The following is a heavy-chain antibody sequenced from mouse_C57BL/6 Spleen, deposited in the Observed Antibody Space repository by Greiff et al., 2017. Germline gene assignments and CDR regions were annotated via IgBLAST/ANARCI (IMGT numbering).Heavy chain of an antibody. J-gene: IGHJ2*01. CDR3: ARRDYDERGYYFDY. CDR2: INPNNGGT. D-gene: IGHD2-4*01. CDR1: GYTFTDYN. Sequence: VQLQQSGPELVKPGASVKMSCKASGYTFTDYNMHWVKQSPGKSLEWIGYINPNNGGTSYNQKFKGKATLTVNKSSSTAYMGLRSLTSEDAAVYYCARRDYDERGYYFDYWGQGTTLTVSS. V-gene: IGHV1-22*01.